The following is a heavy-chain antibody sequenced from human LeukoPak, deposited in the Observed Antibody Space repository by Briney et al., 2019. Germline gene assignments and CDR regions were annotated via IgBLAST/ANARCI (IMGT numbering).Heavy chain of an antibody. J-gene: IGHJ4*02. CDR2: IRYDGNNK. D-gene: IGHD2-2*01. CDR1: GFTFSTYG. V-gene: IGHV3-30*02. Sequence: PGGSLRLSCAASGFTFSTYGMHWVRQAPGKGLEWVAFIRYDGNNKYYADFVKGRLTTSRDNSKNTLYLHMNSLRTEDTAVYYCAKIEGKYQLANVPDHWGQGTLVTVSS. CDR3: AKIEGKYQLANVPDH.